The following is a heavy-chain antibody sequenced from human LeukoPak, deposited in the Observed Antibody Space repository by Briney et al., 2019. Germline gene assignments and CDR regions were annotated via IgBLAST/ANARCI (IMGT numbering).Heavy chain of an antibody. CDR1: GFTFSTHW. D-gene: IGHD1-14*01. CDR2: MNQDGSEI. Sequence: PGGSLRLSCVASGFTFSTHWMSWVRQVPGKGLEWVANMNQDGSEIYYMDSVKGRFTISRDNPKNSLYLQMNNLRVEDTAVYYCARATAGFDYWGQGTLVTVSS. J-gene: IGHJ4*02. CDR3: ARATAGFDY. V-gene: IGHV3-7*04.